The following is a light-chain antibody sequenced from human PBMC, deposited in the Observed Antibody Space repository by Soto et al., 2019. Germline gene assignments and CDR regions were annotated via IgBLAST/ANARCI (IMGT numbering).Light chain of an antibody. CDR1: QSVNSDY. CDR3: LHYGGSPLT. CDR2: GAS. V-gene: IGKV3-20*01. J-gene: IGKJ5*01. Sequence: EIVLTQSPGTLSLSPGERATLSCMASQSVNSDYLAWSQQKPGQAPRLLIYGASTRTTGIPDRFSGSGSGTDFTLTIGRLEPGDFAVYYCLHYGGSPLTFGQGTRLEIK.